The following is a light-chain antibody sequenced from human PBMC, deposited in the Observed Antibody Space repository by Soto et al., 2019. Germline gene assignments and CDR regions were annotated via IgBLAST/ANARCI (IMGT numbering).Light chain of an antibody. CDR2: AAS. V-gene: IGKV1-9*01. CDR1: QDISSF. J-gene: IGKJ5*01. CDR3: QQLNSYPLT. Sequence: GDRVTITCRASQDISSFLAWYQQKPGKAPKLLIYAASTLQSGVPSRFSGGGSGTDFTLTISSLEPEDFATYFCQQLNSYPLTFGQGTRLANK.